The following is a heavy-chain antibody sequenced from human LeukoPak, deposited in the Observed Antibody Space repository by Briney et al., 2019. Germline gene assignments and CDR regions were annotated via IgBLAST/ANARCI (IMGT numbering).Heavy chain of an antibody. J-gene: IGHJ2*01. D-gene: IGHD4-23*01. V-gene: IGHV3-23*01. CDR2: ISGSGGKT. Sequence: PGGSLRLSCAASGFTFSSYAMSWVRQAPGKGLEWVSVISGSGGKTYYADSVKGRFTISRDNSKNTLYLQMNSLRAEDTAVYYCAKDLSSGGGNSRGYFDLWGRGTLVTVSS. CDR3: AKDLSSGGGNSRGYFDL. CDR1: GFTFSSYA.